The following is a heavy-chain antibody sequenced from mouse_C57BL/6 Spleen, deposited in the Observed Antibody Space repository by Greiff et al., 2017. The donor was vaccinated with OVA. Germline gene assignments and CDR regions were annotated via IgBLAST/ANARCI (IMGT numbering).Heavy chain of an antibody. CDR1: GYSITSGYY. CDR3: ARRGGLDYYGSSLWYFDV. Sequence: EVQLMESGPGLVKPSQSLSLTCSVTGYSITSGYYWNWIRQFPGNKLEWMGYISYDGSNNYNPSLKNRISITRDTSKNQFFLKLNSVTTEDTATYYCARRGGLDYYGSSLWYFDVWGTGTTVTVSS. D-gene: IGHD1-1*01. CDR2: ISYDGSN. V-gene: IGHV3-6*01. J-gene: IGHJ1*03.